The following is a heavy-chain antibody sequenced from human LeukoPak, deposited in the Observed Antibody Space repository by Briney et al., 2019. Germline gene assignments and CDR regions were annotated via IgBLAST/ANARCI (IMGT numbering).Heavy chain of an antibody. CDR2: ISGSGGST. Sequence: GGSLSLSCAVSGFTFSSYAMSWVRQAPGKGLEWVSGISGSGGSTYYADSVKGRFTISRDNSKNTLYLQMNSLRAEDTAVYYCAKGAAPYYYDSSGYPSWGQGTLVTVSS. J-gene: IGHJ4*02. V-gene: IGHV3-23*01. D-gene: IGHD3-22*01. CDR1: GFTFSSYA. CDR3: AKGAAPYYYDSSGYPS.